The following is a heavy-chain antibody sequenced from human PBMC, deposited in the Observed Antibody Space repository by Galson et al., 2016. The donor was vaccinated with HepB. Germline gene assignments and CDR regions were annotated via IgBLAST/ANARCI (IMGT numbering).Heavy chain of an antibody. Sequence: SLRLSCAASGLTFSNAWMTWVRQAPGKGLEWVGRIKSETDGVTTDYAAPVKGRFTISRDDSKNMLYLQMNSLKTEDTAVYYCTTAQTKWEYWGQGTLVTVSS. D-gene: IGHD1-26*01. J-gene: IGHJ4*02. V-gene: IGHV3-15*01. CDR3: TTAQTKWEY. CDR2: IKSETDGVTT. CDR1: GLTFSNAW.